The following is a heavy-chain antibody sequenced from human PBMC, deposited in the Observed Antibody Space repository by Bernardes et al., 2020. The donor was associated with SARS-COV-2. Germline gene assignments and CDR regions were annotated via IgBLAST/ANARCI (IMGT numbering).Heavy chain of an antibody. Sequence: GCLSPSRAASGFTLLRYSMTWVRPGPGKGLEWVSSISSSSRNIYYADSVKGRFTISRDNAKNSLYLQMNSLRAEDTAVYYCARVQDYAYYYYGMDVWGQGTTVTVSS. CDR2: ISSSSRNI. D-gene: IGHD3-16*01. V-gene: IGHV3-21*01. CDR3: ARVQDYAYYYYGMDV. J-gene: IGHJ6*02. CDR1: GFTLLRYS.